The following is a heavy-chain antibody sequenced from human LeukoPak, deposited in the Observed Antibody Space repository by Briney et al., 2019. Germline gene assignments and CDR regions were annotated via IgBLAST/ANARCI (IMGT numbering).Heavy chain of an antibody. CDR2: ISGSGGST. J-gene: IGHJ6*03. V-gene: IGHV3-23*01. CDR1: GFTFSSYA. D-gene: IGHD6-19*01. CDR3: ARGGHSSGWYYYYYMDV. Sequence: PGGSLRLSCAASGFTFSSYAMNWVRQAPGKGLEWGSGISGSGGSTYYADSVKGRFTISRDNSKNTMYLQVNSLRAEDTAVYYCARGGHSSGWYYYYYMDVWGKGTTVTVSS.